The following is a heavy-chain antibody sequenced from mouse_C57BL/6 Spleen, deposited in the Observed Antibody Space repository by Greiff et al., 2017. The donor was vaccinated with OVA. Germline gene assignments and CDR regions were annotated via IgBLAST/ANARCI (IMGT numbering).Heavy chain of an antibody. CDR3: ARSGYGDCYYHWYFDV. D-gene: IGHD2-3*01. V-gene: IGHV1-19*01. J-gene: IGHJ1*03. CDR2: INPYNGGT. Sequence: VQLQQSGPVLVKPGASVKMSCKASGYTFTDYYMNWVKQSHGKSLEWIGVINPYNGGTSYNQKFKGKATLTVDKSSSTAYMELNSLTSEDSAVYYCARSGYGDCYYHWYFDVWGTGTTVTVSS. CDR1: GYTFTDYY.